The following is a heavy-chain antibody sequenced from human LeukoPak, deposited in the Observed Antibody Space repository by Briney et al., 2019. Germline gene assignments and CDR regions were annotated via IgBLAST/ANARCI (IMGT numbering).Heavy chain of an antibody. CDR1: GFIFSHYG. J-gene: IGHJ4*02. CDR3: AKGFDIVVVVAATTLDY. CDR2: ISGSGGST. D-gene: IGHD2-15*01. V-gene: IGHV3-23*01. Sequence: GRSLRLSCAASGFIFSHYGMHWVRQAPGKGLEWVSAISGSGGSTYYADSVKGRFTISRDNSKNTLYLQMNSLRAEDTAVYYCAKGFDIVVVVAATTLDYWGQGTLVTVSS.